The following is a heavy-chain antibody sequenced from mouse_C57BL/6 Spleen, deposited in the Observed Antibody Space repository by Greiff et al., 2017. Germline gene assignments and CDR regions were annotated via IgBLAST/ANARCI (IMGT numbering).Heavy chain of an antibody. CDR2: IYPGDGDT. CDR1: GYAFSSYW. Sequence: VQLQESGAELVKPGASVKISCKASGYAFSSYWMNWVKQRPGKGLEWIGQIYPGDGDTNYNGKFKGKATLTADKSSSTAYMQLSSLTSEDSAVYFCARSRLRNYFDYWGQGTTLTVSS. CDR3: ARSRLRNYFDY. V-gene: IGHV1-80*01. D-gene: IGHD1-1*01. J-gene: IGHJ2*01.